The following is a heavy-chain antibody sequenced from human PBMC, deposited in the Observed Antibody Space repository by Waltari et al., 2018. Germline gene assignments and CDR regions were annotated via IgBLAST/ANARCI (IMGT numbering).Heavy chain of an antibody. D-gene: IGHD2-2*01. CDR2: VITNSGDT. Sequence: QVQLVQSGAEVKTPGASVKVSCKAYGYSFTGYYIHWVRQAPGQGLEWMGRVITNSGDTNYAQKFQGRVTLTRDTSTSTGYMQLSGLRSDDTALYYCARDPAGDEFYYFDYWGQGSLVTVSS. CDR3: ARDPAGDEFYYFDY. J-gene: IGHJ4*02. CDR1: GYSFTGYY. V-gene: IGHV1-2*06.